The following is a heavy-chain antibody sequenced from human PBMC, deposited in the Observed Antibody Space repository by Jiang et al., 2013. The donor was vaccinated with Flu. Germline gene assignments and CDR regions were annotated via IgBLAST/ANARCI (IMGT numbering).Heavy chain of an antibody. V-gene: IGHV4-34*01. CDR2: INHSGST. CDR3: AISLGYSGYDGPNDAFDI. D-gene: IGHD5-12*01. CDR1: GGSFSGYY. Sequence: LLKPSETLSLTCAVYGGSFSGYYWSWIRQPPGKGLEWIGEINHSGSTNYNPSLKSRVTISVDTSKNQFSLKLSSVTAADTAVYYCAISLGYSGYDGPNDAFDIWGPRDNGHRLF. J-gene: IGHJ3*02.